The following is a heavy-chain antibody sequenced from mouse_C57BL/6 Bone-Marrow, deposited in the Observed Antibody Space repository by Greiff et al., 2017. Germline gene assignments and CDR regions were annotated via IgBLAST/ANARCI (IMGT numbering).Heavy chain of an antibody. V-gene: IGHV1-39*01. CDR3: ARDLDGSSVRSY. CDR2: INPTYGTT. CDR1: GYSFTDYN. D-gene: IGHD1-1*01. Sequence: EVQLQQSGPELVKPGASVKISCKASGYSFTDYNMNWVKPSNGKSLEWIGVINPTYGTTTYNQQFKGKATLTVDQSSSTAYMQLNSLTSEDSAIYNCARDLDGSSVRSYGGQGTTLTVAS. J-gene: IGHJ2*01.